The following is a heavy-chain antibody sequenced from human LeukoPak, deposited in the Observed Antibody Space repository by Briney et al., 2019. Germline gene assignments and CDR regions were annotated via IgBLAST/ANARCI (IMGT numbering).Heavy chain of an antibody. CDR1: GGSISSDY. J-gene: IGHJ4*03. V-gene: IGHV4-59*08. CDR3: ARQSRGCYDY. Sequence: SEILSLTCTVSGGSISSDYWSWSRQPPGKGLEWIGYIHYSGSTNYNPSLKSRVTISIDTSKHQFSLKLSSVTAADTAVYYCARQSRGCYDYRGAGNLGTVSS. CDR2: IHYSGST.